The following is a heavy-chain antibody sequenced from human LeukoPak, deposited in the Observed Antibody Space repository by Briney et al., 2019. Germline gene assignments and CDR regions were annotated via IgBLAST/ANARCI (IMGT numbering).Heavy chain of an antibody. CDR1: GFTFTSYA. V-gene: IGHV3-23*01. Sequence: GGSLRLSCAASGFTFTSYAMSWVRQVPGKGLEGVSTISGRGGSTYYADSVKGRFTISRDNSKNTLYLQMNSLRAEDTAVYYCTTGNSSPFSGRSHMDVWGKGTTVTVSS. CDR3: TTGNSSPFSGRSHMDV. CDR2: ISGRGGST. D-gene: IGHD1/OR15-1a*01. J-gene: IGHJ6*03.